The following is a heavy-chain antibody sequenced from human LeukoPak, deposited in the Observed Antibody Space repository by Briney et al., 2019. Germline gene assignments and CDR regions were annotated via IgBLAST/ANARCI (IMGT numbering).Heavy chain of an antibody. V-gene: IGHV3-23*01. J-gene: IGHJ4*02. CDR2: VSGTGDST. CDR3: AKLVGATTY. Sequence: AGGSLRLSCAASGFTFSSYVMSWVRQAPGKGLEWVSVVSGTGDSTYYADSVKGRFTISRDNSKNTLYLQMNSLRAEDTAVYYCAKLVGATTYWGQGTLVTVSS. D-gene: IGHD1-26*01. CDR1: GFTFSSYV.